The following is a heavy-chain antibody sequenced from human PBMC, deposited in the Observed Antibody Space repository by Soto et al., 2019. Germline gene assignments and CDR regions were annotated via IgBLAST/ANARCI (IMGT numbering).Heavy chain of an antibody. Sequence: LRLPRAASGLTLSSYGITHVRQAPGKGLEWVAVISYDGSNKYYADSVKGRFTISRDNSKNTLYRQMNSLRAEDKAVYYCASPPRPGLLWRAHAWGQGTLATVSS. D-gene: IGHD3-10*01. CDR3: ASPPRPGLLWRAHA. CDR1: GLTLSSYG. J-gene: IGHJ5*02. CDR2: ISYDGSNK. V-gene: IGHV3-30-3*01.